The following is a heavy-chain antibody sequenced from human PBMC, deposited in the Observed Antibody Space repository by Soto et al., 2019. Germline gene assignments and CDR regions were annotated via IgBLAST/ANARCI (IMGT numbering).Heavy chain of an antibody. Sequence: EVQLVESGGGLVQPGGSLRLSCAASGFTFSSYWMSWVRQAPGKGLEWVANIKQDGSEKYYVDSVKGRFTISRDNAKNSLYLQMNSLRAEDTAVYYCAREGGKQWLVRRDYYYGMDVWGQGTTVTVSS. CDR2: IKQDGSEK. CDR1: GFTFSSYW. J-gene: IGHJ6*02. V-gene: IGHV3-7*01. CDR3: AREGGKQWLVRRDYYYGMDV. D-gene: IGHD6-19*01.